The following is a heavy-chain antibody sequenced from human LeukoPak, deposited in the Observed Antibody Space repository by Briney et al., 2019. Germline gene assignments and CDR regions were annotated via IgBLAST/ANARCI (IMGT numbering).Heavy chain of an antibody. D-gene: IGHD3-16*01. CDR3: AVGLGDYGPFDY. CDR2: INPNSGGT. J-gene: IGHJ4*02. Sequence: ASVKVSCKASGYTFTGYYMHWVRQAPGQGLEWMGWINPNSGGTNYAQKFQGRVTMTRGTSISTAYMELSRLRSDDTAVYYCAVGLGDYGPFDYWGQGTLVTVSS. CDR1: GYTFTGYY. V-gene: IGHV1-2*02.